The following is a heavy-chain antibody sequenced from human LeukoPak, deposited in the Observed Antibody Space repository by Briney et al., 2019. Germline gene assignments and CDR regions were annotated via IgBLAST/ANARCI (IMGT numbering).Heavy chain of an antibody. CDR1: GYTFTHHG. D-gene: IGHD6-19*01. CDR3: ARDPSNTSGWYQYFDA. Sequence: ASVKVSCKASGYTFTHHGIAWIRQAPGQGLEWLGWISCYNGDTIYAQRFQGRVTLTTEKSTSAVYMELRSLTSDDTAVYYCARDPSNTSGWYQYFDAWGRGTLVSVSS. CDR2: ISCYNGDT. J-gene: IGHJ2*01. V-gene: IGHV1-18*01.